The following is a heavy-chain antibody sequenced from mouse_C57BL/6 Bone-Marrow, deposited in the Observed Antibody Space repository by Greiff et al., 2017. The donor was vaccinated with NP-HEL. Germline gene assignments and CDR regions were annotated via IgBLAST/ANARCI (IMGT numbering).Heavy chain of an antibody. V-gene: IGHV1-69*01. Sequence: QVQLQQPGAELVMPGASVKLSCKASGYTFTSYWIHWVKQRPGQGLEWIGEIDPSDSYTNYNQKFKGKSTLTVDKSSSTAYMQLSSLTSEDSAVYYCARDGYYPYYYAMDYWGQGTSVTVSS. CDR3: ARDGYYPYYYAMDY. CDR1: GYTFTSYW. J-gene: IGHJ4*01. D-gene: IGHD2-3*01. CDR2: IDPSDSYT.